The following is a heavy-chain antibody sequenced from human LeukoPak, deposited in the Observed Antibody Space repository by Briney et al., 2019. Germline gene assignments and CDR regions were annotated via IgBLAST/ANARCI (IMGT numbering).Heavy chain of an antibody. Sequence: SETLSLTCTVSGGSISSYYWSWIRQPPGKGLEWIGEINHSGSTNYNPSLKSRVTISVDTSKNQFSLKLSSVTAADTAVYYCARGPGWYYGSGSYYFSPFFDYWGQGTLVTVSS. D-gene: IGHD3-10*01. CDR2: INHSGST. CDR3: ARGPGWYYGSGSYYFSPFFDY. V-gene: IGHV4-34*01. CDR1: GGSISSYY. J-gene: IGHJ4*02.